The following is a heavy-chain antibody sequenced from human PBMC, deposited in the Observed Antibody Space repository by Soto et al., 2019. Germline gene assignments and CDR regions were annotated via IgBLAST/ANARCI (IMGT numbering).Heavy chain of an antibody. Sequence: EVQLLESGGGLVQPGESLRLSCAASGFTFDDYFMNWVRQAPGKGLEWVTGITKNGGTAQYAGSVRGRFTISRHNARNTLYLQMNSLRARDTALYYCAKDLHWYGMDVWGQGTTVTVSS. J-gene: IGHJ6*02. CDR2: ITKNGGTA. V-gene: IGHV3-23*01. CDR1: GFTFDDYF. CDR3: AKDLHWYGMDV. D-gene: IGHD1-20*01.